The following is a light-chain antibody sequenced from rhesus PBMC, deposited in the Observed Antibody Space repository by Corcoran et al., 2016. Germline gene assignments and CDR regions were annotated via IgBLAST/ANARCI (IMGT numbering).Light chain of an antibody. CDR1: ENVDNY. CDR2: KAS. V-gene: IGKV1-74*01. CDR3: QHGYGTPWT. J-gene: IGKJ1*01. Sequence: DIQMTQSPSSLSASVGDRVTITCRASENVDNYLNWYQQKPGKAPKLLIYKASTLQSGVPSRFSGSGSGTDYTFTISSLQPEDCATYYCQHGYGTPWTFGQGTKVEIK.